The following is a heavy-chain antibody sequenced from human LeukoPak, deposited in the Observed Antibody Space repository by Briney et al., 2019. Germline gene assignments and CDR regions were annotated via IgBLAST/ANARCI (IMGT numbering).Heavy chain of an antibody. J-gene: IGHJ4*02. CDR1: GIIFKNFW. D-gene: IGHD3-10*01. V-gene: IGHV3-7*01. CDR2: IREDGSRQ. Sequence: GGSLRLSCTASGIIFKNFWMSWVRQAPGKGLEWVANIREDGSRQFYVDSVKGRFTISRDNAKNSMYLQMNNLRVEDTAVYCCVNAITLPDWGQGTLVTVSS. CDR3: VNAITLPD.